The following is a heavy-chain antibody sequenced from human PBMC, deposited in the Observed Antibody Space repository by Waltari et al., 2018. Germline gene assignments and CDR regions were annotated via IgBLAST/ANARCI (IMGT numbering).Heavy chain of an antibody. V-gene: IGHV5-51*03. Sequence: EVQLVQSGAEVTKPGESLKISCKGSGYSFTSYWIGWVRQMPGKGLELMGIIYPGDSDNRYSLSCQGQVTISADKSISTAYLQWSSLKASDTAMYYCARLSWWCSGGSCPDVWGQWTTVTVSS. CDR1: GYSFTSYW. CDR2: IYPGDSDN. J-gene: IGHJ6*02. CDR3: ARLSWWCSGGSCPDV. D-gene: IGHD2-15*01.